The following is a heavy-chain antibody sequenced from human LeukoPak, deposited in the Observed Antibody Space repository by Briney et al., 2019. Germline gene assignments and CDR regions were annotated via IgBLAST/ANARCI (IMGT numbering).Heavy chain of an antibody. Sequence: GGSLRLSCAASGFTFSSYAMHWVRQAPGKGLEYVSAISSNGGSTYYANSVKGRFTISRDNSKNTLYLQMGSLRAEDMAVYYCARGRRTVTTTPLNYWGQGTLVTVSS. CDR2: ISSNGGST. CDR3: ARGRRTVTTTPLNY. J-gene: IGHJ4*02. D-gene: IGHD4-17*01. CDR1: GFTFSSYA. V-gene: IGHV3-64*01.